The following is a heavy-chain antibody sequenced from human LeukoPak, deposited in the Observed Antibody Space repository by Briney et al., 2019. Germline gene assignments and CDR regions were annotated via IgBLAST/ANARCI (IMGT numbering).Heavy chain of an antibody. CDR3: ARDYLHAFDI. CDR2: ITTTSSTV. J-gene: IGHJ3*02. CDR1: GFTFNSYS. Sequence: GGSLRLSCAASGFTFNSYSMNWVRQAPGKGLEWVSYITTTSSTVCYADSVKGRFTISRDNAKNSLYLQMNSLTAEDTAVYYCARDYLHAFDIWGQGTMVTVSS. D-gene: IGHD3-16*02. V-gene: IGHV3-48*01.